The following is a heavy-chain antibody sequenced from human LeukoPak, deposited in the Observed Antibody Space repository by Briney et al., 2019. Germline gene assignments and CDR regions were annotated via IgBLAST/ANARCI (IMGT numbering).Heavy chain of an antibody. D-gene: IGHD6-13*01. CDR1: GYSFTSYW. J-gene: IGHJ4*02. CDR3: ARPRGDSSSWFYFDY. CDR2: IYPGDFDT. Sequence: GESLKISCKGSGYSFTSYWIGWVRQMPGKGLEWMGIIYPGDFDTRYSPSFQGQVTISADKSISTAYLQWSSLKASDTAMYYCARPRGDSSSWFYFDYWGQGTLVTVSS. V-gene: IGHV5-51*01.